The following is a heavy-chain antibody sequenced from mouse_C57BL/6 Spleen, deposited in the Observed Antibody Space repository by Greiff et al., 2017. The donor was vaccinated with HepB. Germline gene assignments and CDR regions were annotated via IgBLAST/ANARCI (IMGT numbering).Heavy chain of an antibody. CDR1: GFTFSDYY. Sequence: EVQLVESEAGLVQPGSSMKLSCTASGFTFSDYYMAWVRQVPEKGLEWVANINYDGSSTYYLDSLKSRFIISRDNAKNILYLQMSSLKSEDTATYYCTREGHYYGSSGGFDYWGQGTTLTVSS. CDR3: TREGHYYGSSGGFDY. V-gene: IGHV5-16*01. D-gene: IGHD1-1*01. CDR2: INYDGSST. J-gene: IGHJ2*01.